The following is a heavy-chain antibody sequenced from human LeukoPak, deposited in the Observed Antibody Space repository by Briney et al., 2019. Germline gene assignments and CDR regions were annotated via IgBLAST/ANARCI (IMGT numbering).Heavy chain of an antibody. J-gene: IGHJ4*02. V-gene: IGHV1-69*13. Sequence: SVRVSCKASGGTFSSYAISWVRQAPGQGLEWMGGIIPIFGTTNYAQKLQGRVTITADESTSTAYMELSSLRSEDTAVYYCASRTYTYDSSGYYRRNYYFDYWGQGTLVTVSS. CDR2: IIPIFGTT. D-gene: IGHD3-22*01. CDR1: GGTFSSYA. CDR3: ASRTYTYDSSGYYRRNYYFDY.